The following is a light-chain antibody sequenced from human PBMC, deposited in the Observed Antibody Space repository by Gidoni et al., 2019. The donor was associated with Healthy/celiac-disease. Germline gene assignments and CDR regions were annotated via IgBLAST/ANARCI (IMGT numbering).Light chain of an antibody. V-gene: IGLV1-40*01. CDR2: GNS. Sequence: SVLTPPPSVSGAPGPRLPISCTGSSSNIGAGYDVHWYQQLPGTASKLLIYGNSNRPSGVPDRFSGSKSGTSASLAITGLQAEDEADYYCQSYDSSLSGSMVFGGGTKLTVL. CDR3: QSYDSSLSGSMV. J-gene: IGLJ2*01. CDR1: SSNIGAGYD.